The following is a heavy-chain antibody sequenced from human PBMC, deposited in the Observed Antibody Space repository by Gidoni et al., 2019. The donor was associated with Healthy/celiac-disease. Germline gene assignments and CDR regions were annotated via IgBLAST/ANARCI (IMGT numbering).Heavy chain of an antibody. J-gene: IGHJ4*02. CDR3: ARHSIYSGEMATIEEFDY. CDR1: GGSISSHY. D-gene: IGHD5-12*01. CDR2: IYYRGST. V-gene: IGHV4-59*08. Sequence: QLQLQDSGPGLVKPSETLSLTCTGPGGSISSHYCSWIRQPPGTGLGWIGYIYYRGSTNYNPSLKSRVTISVDTSKNQFSLKLSYVTAADTAVYYGARHSIYSGEMATIEEFDYWGQGTLVTVSS.